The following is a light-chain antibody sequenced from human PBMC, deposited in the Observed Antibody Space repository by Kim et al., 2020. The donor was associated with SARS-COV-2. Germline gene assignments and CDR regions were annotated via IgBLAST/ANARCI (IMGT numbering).Light chain of an antibody. CDR1: QSVSSN. CDR2: GAS. Sequence: SPGERATLSCRASQSVSSNLAWYLQKPGQAPRLLIYGASTRATGIPARFSGSGSGTEFTLTISSLQSEDFAVYYCQQYNNWPLTFGGGTKVDIK. V-gene: IGKV3-15*01. CDR3: QQYNNWPLT. J-gene: IGKJ4*01.